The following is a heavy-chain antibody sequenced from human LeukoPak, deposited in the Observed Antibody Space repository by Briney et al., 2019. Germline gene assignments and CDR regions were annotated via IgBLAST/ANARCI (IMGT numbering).Heavy chain of an antibody. CDR2: INAGNGNT. CDR1: GYTFTSYA. V-gene: IGHV1-3*01. D-gene: IGHD6-19*01. Sequence: ASVKVSCKASGYTFTSYAMHWVRQAPGQRLEWMGWINAGNGNTKYSQKFQGRVTITRDTSASTAYMELSSLRSEDTDVYYCARDSGAGPDYYYYYGMDVWGQGTTVTVSS. CDR3: ARDSGAGPDYYYYYGMDV. J-gene: IGHJ6*02.